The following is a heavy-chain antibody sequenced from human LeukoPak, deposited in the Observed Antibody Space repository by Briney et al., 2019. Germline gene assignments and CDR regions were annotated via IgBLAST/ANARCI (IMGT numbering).Heavy chain of an antibody. CDR2: IYYSGST. V-gene: IGHV4-39*07. J-gene: IGHJ3*01. CDR3: ATTPGAFEF. CDR1: GASVSSSSHY. Sequence: SVTLSLTCTVSGASVSSSSHYWGWIRQPPGKGLEWIGSIYYSGSTYYNPSLKSRVTISVDTSKNQFSLKLTSVTAADTAVYYCATTPGAFEFWGQGTMVTVSS.